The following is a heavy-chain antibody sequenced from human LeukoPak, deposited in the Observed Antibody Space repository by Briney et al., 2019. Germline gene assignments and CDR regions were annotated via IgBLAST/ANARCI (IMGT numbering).Heavy chain of an antibody. Sequence: ASVKVSCKASGYTFTSYYMHWVRQAPGQGLEWMGIINPSGGSTSYAQKFQGRVTMTRDTSTSTVYMELRSLRSDDTAVYYCARAWAAAAGFDYWGQGTLVTVSS. D-gene: IGHD6-13*01. CDR3: ARAWAAAAGFDY. V-gene: IGHV1-46*01. CDR2: INPSGGST. CDR1: GYTFTSYY. J-gene: IGHJ4*02.